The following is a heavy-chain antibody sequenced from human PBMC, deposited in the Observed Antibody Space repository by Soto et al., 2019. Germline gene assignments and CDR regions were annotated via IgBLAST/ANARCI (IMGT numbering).Heavy chain of an antibody. Sequence: PGGSLRLSCVPSRSTSRRDRKNCVHQTPGKRRERRTAISSSGSSTYYADYVKGRFTISRDNSKNTLYLQMNSLRAEDTAVYYCAKTPLRFLEWLLARMDVWGQGTTVTVSS. V-gene: IGHV3-23*01. CDR1: RSTSRRDR. J-gene: IGHJ6*02. CDR3: AKTPLRFLEWLLARMDV. D-gene: IGHD3-3*01. CDR2: ISSSGSST.